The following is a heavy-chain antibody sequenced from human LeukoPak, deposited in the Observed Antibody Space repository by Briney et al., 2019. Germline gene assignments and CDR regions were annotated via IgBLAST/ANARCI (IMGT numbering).Heavy chain of an antibody. D-gene: IGHD5-12*01. CDR1: GFTFSSYS. CDR3: ARLPRAGYDSTTSNFDY. CDR2: ISSSSSTI. V-gene: IGHV3-48*01. Sequence: PGGSLRLSCAASGFTFSSYSMNWVRQAPGKGLEWVSYISSSSSTIYYADSVKGRFTISRDNAKNSLYLQMNSLRAEDTAVYYCARLPRAGYDSTTSNFDYWGQGTLVTVSS. J-gene: IGHJ4*02.